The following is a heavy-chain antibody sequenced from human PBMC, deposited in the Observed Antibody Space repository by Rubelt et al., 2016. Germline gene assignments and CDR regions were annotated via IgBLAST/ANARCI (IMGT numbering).Heavy chain of an antibody. D-gene: IGHD6-6*01. CDR2: IYHSGST. CDR1: GVSISSTNW. CDR3: GRSPPSSSSDPDY. V-gene: IGHV4-4*02. Sequence: QVQLQESGPGLVKPSGTLSLTCAVSGVSISSTNWWSWVRQPPGKGLEWIGEIYHSGSTNYNPSLKSRVTISVDTSKNPFSLKLSSVTASDTAVYYCGRSPPSSSSDPDYWGQGTLVTVSS. J-gene: IGHJ4*02.